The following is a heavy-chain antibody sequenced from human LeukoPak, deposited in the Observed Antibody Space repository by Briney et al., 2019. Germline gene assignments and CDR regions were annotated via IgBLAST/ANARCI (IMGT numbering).Heavy chain of an antibody. CDR1: GGSISAYY. Sequence: SETLSLTCTVSGGSISAYYWSWIRQPPGKGLEWIGYIYNSGSANYNPSLQSRVTILIDTSKKQFSLKVSSVTAADTAVYYCAREAAVGAGAFDYWGQGTLVTVSS. V-gene: IGHV4-59*01. J-gene: IGHJ4*02. CDR3: AREAAVGAGAFDY. D-gene: IGHD4/OR15-4a*01. CDR2: IYNSGSA.